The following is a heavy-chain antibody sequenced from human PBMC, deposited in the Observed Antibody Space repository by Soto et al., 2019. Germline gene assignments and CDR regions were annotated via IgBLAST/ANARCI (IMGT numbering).Heavy chain of an antibody. Sequence: GGSLRLSCAASGFTFSGAAMHWVRQASGKGLEWVGHIRTSSNNYATAYAASVTGRFTISRDDSKSTAYLQMNSLKTEDTAVYYCTGSAKGYWGQGTQVTVSS. CDR2: IRTSSNNYAT. CDR1: GFTFSGAA. D-gene: IGHD6-19*01. CDR3: TGSAKGY. V-gene: IGHV3-73*01. J-gene: IGHJ4*02.